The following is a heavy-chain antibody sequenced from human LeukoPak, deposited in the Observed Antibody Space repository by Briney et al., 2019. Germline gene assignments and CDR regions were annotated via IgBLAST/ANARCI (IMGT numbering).Heavy chain of an antibody. V-gene: IGHV4-34*01. CDR3: ARGLFGEFVFDY. CDR1: GGSFSGYY. J-gene: IGHJ4*02. D-gene: IGHD3-10*02. CDR2: INHSGST. Sequence: NPSETLSLTCAVYGGSFSGYYWSWIRQPPGKGLEWIGEINHSGSTNYNPSLKSRVTISVDTSKNQFSLKLSSVTAADTAVYYCARGLFGEFVFDYWGQGTLVTVSS.